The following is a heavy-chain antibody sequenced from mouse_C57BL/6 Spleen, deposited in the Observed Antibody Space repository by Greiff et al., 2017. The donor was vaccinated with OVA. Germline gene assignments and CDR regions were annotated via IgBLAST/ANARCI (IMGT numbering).Heavy chain of an antibody. D-gene: IGHD4-1*01. V-gene: IGHV2-6-1*01. Sequence: QVQLKESGPGLVAPSQSLTITCTVSGFSLTSYGVHWVRQPPGKGLEWLVVIWSDGSTTYNSALKSRLSISKDNPKSQVFLKMNSLQTDDTAMYYCARHEDWERGSAWFAYWGQGTLVTVSA. J-gene: IGHJ3*01. CDR2: IWSDGST. CDR1: GFSLTSYG. CDR3: ARHEDWERGSAWFAY.